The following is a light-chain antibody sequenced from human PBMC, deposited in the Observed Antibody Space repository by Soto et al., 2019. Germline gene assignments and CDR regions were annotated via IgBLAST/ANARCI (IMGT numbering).Light chain of an antibody. Sequence: QAVVTQPASVSGSPGQWITISCTGTSSDVGGYNYVSWYQQHPGKAPKLMIYDVTNRPSGVSNRFSGSKSGNTASLTISGLQAEDEADYYCSSYTSSSTLVFGGGTKLTVL. CDR3: SSYTSSSTLV. J-gene: IGLJ2*01. CDR2: DVT. V-gene: IGLV2-14*01. CDR1: SSDVGGYNY.